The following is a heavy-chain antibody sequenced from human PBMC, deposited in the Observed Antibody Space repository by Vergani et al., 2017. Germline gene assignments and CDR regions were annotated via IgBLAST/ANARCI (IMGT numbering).Heavy chain of an antibody. V-gene: IGHV3-30*02. CDR2: IRYDGNNK. Sequence: VQMVESGGGLVKPGGSLRLSCVASGFTFSSYGMHWVRQAPDKGLEWVAFIRYDGNNKYYADSVKGRFTISRDNSKNTLYLQMNSLRAEDTAVYYCAKAAIVGVVIPLDYYYYMDVWGKGTTVTVSS. CDR1: GFTFSSYG. D-gene: IGHD3-3*01. CDR3: AKAAIVGVVIPLDYYYYMDV. J-gene: IGHJ6*03.